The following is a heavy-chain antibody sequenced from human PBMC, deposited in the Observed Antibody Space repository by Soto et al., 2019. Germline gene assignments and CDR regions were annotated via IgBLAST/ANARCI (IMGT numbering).Heavy chain of an antibody. CDR1: GYSIRSDYY. CDR2: IYQSGTA. CDR3: ARLTGSKGYFDY. V-gene: IGHV4-38-2*01. J-gene: IGHJ4*02. Sequence: SETLSLTCAVSGYSIRSDYYWGWIRQPPGKGLEWIGSIYQSGTAYYNPSLKSRVTISVDTSKNEFSLKVSSVTAADTAVYYCARLTGSKGYFDYWGQGTLVTVSS. D-gene: IGHD2-2*01.